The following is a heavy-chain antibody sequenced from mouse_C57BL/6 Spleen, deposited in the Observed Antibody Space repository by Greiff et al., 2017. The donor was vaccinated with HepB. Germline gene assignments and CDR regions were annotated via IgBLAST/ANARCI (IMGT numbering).Heavy chain of an antibody. J-gene: IGHJ4*01. D-gene: IGHD1-1*01. Sequence: SGAELARPGASVKLSCKASGYTFTSYGISWVKQRTGQGLEWIGEIYPRSGNTYYNEKFKGQATLTADKSYSTAYMELRSLTSEDSAVYFCARELRGYAMDYWGQGTSVTVSS. CDR2: IYPRSGNT. CDR1: GYTFTSYG. CDR3: ARELRGYAMDY. V-gene: IGHV1-81*01.